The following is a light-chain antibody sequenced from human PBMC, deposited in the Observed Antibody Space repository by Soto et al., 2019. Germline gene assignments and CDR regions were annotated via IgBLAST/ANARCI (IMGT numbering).Light chain of an antibody. Sequence: QSVLTQPPSASGTPGQRVTISCSGGSSNIGSNTVNWYQQLPGTAPKLLIYSNNQRPSGVPDRSSGSKSGTSASLAISGLQSEDEADYYCAAWDDSLNGRVFGGGTKLTVL. CDR1: SSNIGSNT. CDR2: SNN. J-gene: IGLJ3*02. V-gene: IGLV1-44*01. CDR3: AAWDDSLNGRV.